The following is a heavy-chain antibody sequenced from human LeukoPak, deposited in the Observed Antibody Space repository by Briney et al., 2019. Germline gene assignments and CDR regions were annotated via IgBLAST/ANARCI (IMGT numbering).Heavy chain of an antibody. V-gene: IGHV3-7*01. J-gene: IGHJ5*02. CDR2: IKQDGSEK. Sequence: PGGSLRLSCAASGFTFSSYWMSWVRQAPGKGLEWVANIKQDGSEKHYVDSVKGRFTISRDNAKKSLFLHMNSLRVEDTAVYYCAREISSWYRTEGRFDPWGQGTLVTVSS. CDR1: GFTFSSYW. D-gene: IGHD6-13*01. CDR3: AREISSWYRTEGRFDP.